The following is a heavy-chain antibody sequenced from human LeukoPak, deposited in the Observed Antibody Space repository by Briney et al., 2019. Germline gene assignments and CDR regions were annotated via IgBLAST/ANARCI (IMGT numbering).Heavy chain of an antibody. V-gene: IGHV4-34*01. D-gene: IGHD2-21*01. Sequence: SETLSLTCAVYGESLSGYYCYWIRQSPGKALEWIGEIYHTGFINYNPSLKSRVTISMDTSKNQFSLKVTFVTAADTAVYYCGTVAGPRQYWGQGTLVTVSS. CDR3: GTVAGPRQY. J-gene: IGHJ1*01. CDR1: GESLSGYY. CDR2: IYHTGFI.